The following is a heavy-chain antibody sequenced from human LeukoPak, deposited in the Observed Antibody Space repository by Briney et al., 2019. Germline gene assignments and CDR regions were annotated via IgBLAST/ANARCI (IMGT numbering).Heavy chain of an antibody. V-gene: IGHV3-30*19. Sequence: PGGSLRLSCAASGFTFSSYGMHWVRQAPGKGLEWVAGISYDASNKYYADSVKGRFTISRDNSKNTLSLQMNSLRAEDTAVYYCARDPYDSSGYPMGYWGQGTLVTVSS. CDR3: ARDPYDSSGYPMGY. D-gene: IGHD3-22*01. J-gene: IGHJ4*02. CDR1: GFTFSSYG. CDR2: ISYDASNK.